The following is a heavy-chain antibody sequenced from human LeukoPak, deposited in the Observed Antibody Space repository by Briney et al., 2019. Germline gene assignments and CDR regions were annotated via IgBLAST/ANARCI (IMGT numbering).Heavy chain of an antibody. CDR1: GGSIDITNY. CDR3: TRENRPFCPFAF. J-gene: IGHJ4*02. Sequence: SETLSLTCGVSGGSIDITNYWSWVRQAPGKGLEWIGEISHDGTTNYRPSLRSRVAMSFDRANNQFSLSLTSVTAADTAVCYCTRENRPFCPFAFWGQGVLVTVSS. CDR2: ISHDGTT. V-gene: IGHV4-4*02. D-gene: IGHD2/OR15-2a*01.